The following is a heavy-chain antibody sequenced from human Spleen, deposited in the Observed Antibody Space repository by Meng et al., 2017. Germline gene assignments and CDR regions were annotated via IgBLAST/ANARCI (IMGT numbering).Heavy chain of an antibody. D-gene: IGHD3-10*01. CDR3: ARARGASRHFDY. CDR1: GGSISSDNW. V-gene: IGHV4-4*02. J-gene: IGHJ4*02. CDR2: ISHGGST. Sequence: QVLLRGAGPGWVKSSGTLSLTVAVSGGSISSDNWWGGVRQSPGKGLEWIGEISHGGSTNYNPSLKSRVTMSVDTSKKKFSLKLSSVTAADTAVYFCARARGASRHFDYWGQGTLVTVSS.